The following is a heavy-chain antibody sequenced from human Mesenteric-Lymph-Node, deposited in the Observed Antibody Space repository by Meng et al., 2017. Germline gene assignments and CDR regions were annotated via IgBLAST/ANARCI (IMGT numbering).Heavy chain of an antibody. D-gene: IGHD2-15*01. CDR2: ISSSGSTI. V-gene: IGHV3-48*03. Sequence: SLKISFAASGFTFSSYEMNWVRQAPGTGLEWVSYISSSGSTIYYADSVKGRFTISRDNAKNPLYLQMNSLSAEDTAVYYCASLLVVGDAFDIWGQGTMVTVSS. CDR1: GFTFSSYE. CDR3: ASLLVVGDAFDI. J-gene: IGHJ3*02.